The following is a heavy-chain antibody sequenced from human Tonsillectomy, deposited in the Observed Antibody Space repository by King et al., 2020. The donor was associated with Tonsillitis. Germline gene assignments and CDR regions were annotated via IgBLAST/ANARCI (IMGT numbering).Heavy chain of an antibody. D-gene: IGHD5-18*01. J-gene: IGHJ6*02. Sequence: VQLVESGGGVVQPGRSLRLSCAASGFSFSYYTMHWVRQAPGKGLEWVAVISYNGGNKYYADSVKGRFTISRDNSKNTVCLQMNSLRPEDTAVYYCTREWSDGYLTEISYYYGMDVWGQGTTVTVSS. CDR3: TREWSDGYLTEISYYYGMDV. CDR2: ISYNGGNK. V-gene: IGHV3-30*04. CDR1: GFSFSYYT.